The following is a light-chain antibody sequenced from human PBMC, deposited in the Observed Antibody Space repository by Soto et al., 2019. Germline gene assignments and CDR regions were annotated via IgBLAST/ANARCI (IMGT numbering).Light chain of an antibody. J-gene: IGKJ4*01. Sequence: DFQITQSPSSMSASVGDRVTITCRASQSISSYLNWYQQKPGKATKLLIYAASSLQSGVPSRFSGSGSGTDFTLTISSLQPEDFATYYCQQSYSTPLTFGGGTKVDIK. CDR2: AAS. CDR1: QSISSY. CDR3: QQSYSTPLT. V-gene: IGKV1-39*01.